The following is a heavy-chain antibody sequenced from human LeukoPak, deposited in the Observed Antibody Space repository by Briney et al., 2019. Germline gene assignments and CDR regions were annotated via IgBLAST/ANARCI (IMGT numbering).Heavy chain of an antibody. CDR3: ARERDRGRTSPYFDS. D-gene: IGHD3-16*01. Sequence: PGGSLRLSCTASGFTLSSYGMHWVRQAPGKGLEWVAVISYDGSNKYYADSVKGRFTISRDNSKNTLYLQMNSLRAEDTAVYYCARERDRGRTSPYFDSWGQGTLVPVSS. CDR2: ISYDGSNK. CDR1: GFTLSSYG. J-gene: IGHJ4*02. V-gene: IGHV3-30*03.